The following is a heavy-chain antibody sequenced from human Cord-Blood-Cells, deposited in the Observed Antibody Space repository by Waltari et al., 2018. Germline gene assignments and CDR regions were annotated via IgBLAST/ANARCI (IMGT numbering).Heavy chain of an antibody. V-gene: IGHV4-30-4*01. Sequence: QVQLQESGPGLVKPSQTLSLTCTVSGGSISSGDYYWRWIRQPPGKGLAWIGYIYYSGSTYYNPSLKSRVTISVDTSKNQFSLKLSSVTAADTAVYYCARARFGLIEVVAATPGVDAFDIWGQGTMVTVSS. J-gene: IGHJ3*02. D-gene: IGHD2-15*01. CDR1: GGSISSGDYY. CDR3: ARARFGLIEVVAATPGVDAFDI. CDR2: IYYSGST.